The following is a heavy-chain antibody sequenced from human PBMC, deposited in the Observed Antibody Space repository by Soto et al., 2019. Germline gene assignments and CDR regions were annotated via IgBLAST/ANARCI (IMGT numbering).Heavy chain of an antibody. CDR3: ARQRVLPATPTNWFDP. V-gene: IGHV4-30-2*01. CDR2: IYHSGST. J-gene: IGHJ5*02. Sequence: SETLSLNCAGSEDSISSGGHSWSWIRQPPGKGLEWIGYIYHSGSTYYNPSLKSRVTISVDRSKNQFSLKLTSVTASDTAVYYGARQRVLPATPTNWFDPRGQGTLVTLSS. D-gene: IGHD2-15*01. CDR1: EDSISSGGHS.